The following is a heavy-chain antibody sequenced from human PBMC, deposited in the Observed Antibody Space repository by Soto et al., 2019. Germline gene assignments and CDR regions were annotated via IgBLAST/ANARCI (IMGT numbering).Heavy chain of an antibody. V-gene: IGHV3-66*01. Sequence: EVQLVESGGGLVQPGGSLRLSCAASGFTVSSNYMSWVRQAPGKGLEWVTVIYSGGSTYYADSVKGRFTISRDNYKNTLYLQMNRLRDEDTAVYYCAREIITLFGVLQNWFDPWGQGTLVAVSS. D-gene: IGHD3-3*01. CDR1: GFTVSSNY. CDR3: AREIITLFGVLQNWFDP. J-gene: IGHJ5*02. CDR2: IYSGGST.